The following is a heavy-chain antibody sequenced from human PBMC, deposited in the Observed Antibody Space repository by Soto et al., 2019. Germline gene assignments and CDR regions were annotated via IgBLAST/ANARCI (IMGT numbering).Heavy chain of an antibody. CDR2: INHLETT. D-gene: IGHD1-26*01. CDR1: GASITYGGYS. J-gene: IGHJ4*02. V-gene: IGHV4-30-2*01. CDR3: ERGGGSDYFDY. Sequence: PSETLSLTCTVSGASITYGGYSWSWIRQTPGKGLEWIGYINHLETTFYNPSFESRLTLSIDRAKNQFSLNLNSMSAADRAVYFCERGGGSDYFDYWGQGILVTVSS.